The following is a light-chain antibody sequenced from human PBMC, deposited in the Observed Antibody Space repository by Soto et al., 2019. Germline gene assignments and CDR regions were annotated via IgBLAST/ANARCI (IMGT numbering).Light chain of an antibody. V-gene: IGKV4-1*01. J-gene: IGKJ3*01. CDR3: QQYYSTPFT. Sequence: DIVMTQSPDSLAVSLGERATINCKSSRSVLYSSNNKNYLAWYQQKPGQPPKLLIYWASTRESGVPERFRGSGSGTDFTLPINSLQAEDVAVYYCQQYYSTPFTFGPGTKVHI. CDR2: WAS. CDR1: RSVLYSSNNKNY.